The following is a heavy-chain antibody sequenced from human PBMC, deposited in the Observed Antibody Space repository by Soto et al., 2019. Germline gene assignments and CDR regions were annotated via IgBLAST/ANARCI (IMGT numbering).Heavy chain of an antibody. D-gene: IGHD6-13*01. CDR1: GFSLSNGRMA. Sequence: QVTLKESGPVLVKPTETLTLTCTVSGFSLSNGRMAVSWIRQPPGKALEWLAHIFSNDDKSYSTSLKTSLTIXKXTXXSQVVLTMTNVDPVDTATYYCARTGYSIVGIYFDYWGQGTLVTVSS. J-gene: IGHJ4*02. CDR3: ARTGYSIVGIYFDY. V-gene: IGHV2-26*01. CDR2: IFSNDDK.